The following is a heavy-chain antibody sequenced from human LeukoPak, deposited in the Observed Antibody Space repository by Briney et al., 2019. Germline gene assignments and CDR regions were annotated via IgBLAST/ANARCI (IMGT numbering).Heavy chain of an antibody. D-gene: IGHD3-10*01. CDR2: ISYDGSNK. CDR1: GFTFSSYG. V-gene: IGHV3-30*18. CDR3: AKAGSGSYFDY. Sequence: GGFLRLSCAASGFTFSSYGMHWVRQAPGKGLEWVAVISYDGSNKYYADSVKGRFTISRDNSKNTLYLQMNSLRAEDTAVYYCAKAGSGSYFDYWGQGTLVTVSS. J-gene: IGHJ4*02.